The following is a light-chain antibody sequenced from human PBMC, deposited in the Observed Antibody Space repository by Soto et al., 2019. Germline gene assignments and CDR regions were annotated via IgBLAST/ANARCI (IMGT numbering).Light chain of an antibody. Sequence: EIVLTQSPFTLSLSPGERATLSCRASQSVSNNYLAWYQQKPGQAPRLLIFGASTRATGIPDRFSGSGAGAYFNLTISRLEPADFGVYYCQQYGSSHTFGQGTRLEIK. CDR1: QSVSNNY. V-gene: IGKV3-20*01. CDR2: GAS. J-gene: IGKJ5*01. CDR3: QQYGSSHT.